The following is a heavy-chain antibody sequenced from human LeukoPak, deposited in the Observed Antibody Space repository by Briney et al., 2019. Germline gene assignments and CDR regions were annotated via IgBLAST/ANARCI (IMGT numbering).Heavy chain of an antibody. Sequence: ASVKVSCKASGYTFTSYYVHWVRQAPGQGLEWMGIINPSGGSTSYAQKSQGRVTMTRDTSTSTVYMELSSLRSEDTAVYYCARGQYYYDSSGYYWFDPWGQGTLVTVSS. V-gene: IGHV1-46*01. CDR3: ARGQYYYDSSGYYWFDP. CDR1: GYTFTSYY. J-gene: IGHJ5*02. D-gene: IGHD3-22*01. CDR2: INPSGGST.